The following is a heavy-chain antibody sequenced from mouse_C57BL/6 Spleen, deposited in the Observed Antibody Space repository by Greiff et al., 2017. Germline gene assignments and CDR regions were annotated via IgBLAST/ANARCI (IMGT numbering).Heavy chain of an antibody. D-gene: IGHD2-4*01. J-gene: IGHJ3*01. CDR3: ARSHYDYDGFGY. CDR2: ISSGSSTI. Sequence: EVMLVESGGGLVKPGGSLKLSCAASGFTFSDYGMHWVRQAPEKGLEWVAYISSGSSTIYYADKVKGRYTISRDNAKNTLFLQLTSLRSEDTAMYDCARSHYDYDGFGYWGQGTLVTVSA. CDR1: GFTFSDYG. V-gene: IGHV5-17*01.